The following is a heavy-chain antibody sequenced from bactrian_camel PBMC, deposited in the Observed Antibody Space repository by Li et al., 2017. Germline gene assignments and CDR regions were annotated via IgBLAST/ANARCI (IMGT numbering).Heavy chain of an antibody. CDR2: IATGSGNT. V-gene: IGHV3S40*01. Sequence: QLVESGGGLVPPGGSLRLSCAASGFQFSDYPMSWVRQAPGKEREGVARIATGSGNTYYADSAKGRFTISQDDAKNTVYLQMNSLKPEDTAMYYCAARGPYCYTKLSVRDFNYWGQGTQVTVS. CDR1: GFQFSDYP. J-gene: IGHJ6*01. D-gene: IGHD2*01. CDR3: AARGPYCYTKLSVRDFNY.